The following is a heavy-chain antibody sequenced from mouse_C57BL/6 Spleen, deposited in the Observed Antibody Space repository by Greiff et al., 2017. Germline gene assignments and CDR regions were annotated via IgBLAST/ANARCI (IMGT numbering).Heavy chain of an antibody. Sequence: VQLQQSGPGLVQPSQSLSITCTVSGFSLTSYGVHWVRQSPGKGLEWLGVIWSGGSTDYNAAFISRLSISKDNSKSQVFFKMNSLQADDTAIYYCARIGIYDGYYGLDYWGQGTTLTVSS. CDR1: GFSLTSYG. V-gene: IGHV2-2*01. D-gene: IGHD2-3*01. CDR2: IWSGGST. CDR3: ARIGIYDGYYGLDY. J-gene: IGHJ2*01.